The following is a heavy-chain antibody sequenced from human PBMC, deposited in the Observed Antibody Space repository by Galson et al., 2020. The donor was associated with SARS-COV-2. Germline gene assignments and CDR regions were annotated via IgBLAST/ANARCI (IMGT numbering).Heavy chain of an antibody. Sequence: GESLKISCAASGFTFSSYGMHWVRQAPGKGLEWGAVIWYDGSNKYYADSVKGRFTISRDNSKNTLYLQMNSLRAEDTAVYYCARDYRFGENWFDPWGQGTLVTVSS. D-gene: IGHD3-10*01. J-gene: IGHJ5*02. CDR3: ARDYRFGENWFDP. CDR1: GFTFSSYG. V-gene: IGHV3-33*01. CDR2: IWYDGSNK.